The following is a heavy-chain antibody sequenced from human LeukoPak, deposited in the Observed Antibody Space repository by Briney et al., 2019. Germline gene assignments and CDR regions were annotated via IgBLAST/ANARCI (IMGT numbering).Heavy chain of an antibody. CDR3: ARGIGYCRGGRCYFVY. Sequence: ASETLSLTCTVSGGSISSGGSNWRWIRQLPGKGLEWLGYIYYTGSTYYKPSLKSRVTMSVDTSKNHFSLKVSSVSAADTAVYYCARGIGYCRGGRCYFVYFGQGTLVTVSS. CDR2: IYYTGST. V-gene: IGHV4-31*03. J-gene: IGHJ4*02. D-gene: IGHD2-15*01. CDR1: GGSISSGGSN.